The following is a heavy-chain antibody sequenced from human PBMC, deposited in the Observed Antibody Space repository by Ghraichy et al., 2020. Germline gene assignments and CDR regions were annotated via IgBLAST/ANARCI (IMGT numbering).Heavy chain of an antibody. CDR3: ARGNWFDP. Sequence: SETLSLTCTVSGGSITNYYWSWIRQPPGKGLEWIGYIYGSVSTNYNPSLKSRVTISVDTSKTQLSLRLNSVTAADTAVYYCARGNWFDPWGQGTLVTVSS. V-gene: IGHV4-59*01. CDR1: GGSITNYY. J-gene: IGHJ5*02. CDR2: IYGSVST.